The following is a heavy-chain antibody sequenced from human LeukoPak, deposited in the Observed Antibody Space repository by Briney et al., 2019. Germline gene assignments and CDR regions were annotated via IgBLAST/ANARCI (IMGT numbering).Heavy chain of an antibody. J-gene: IGHJ3*02. Sequence: SETLSLTCTVSGGSISSYYWSWIRQPPGKGLEWIGSIYYSGSTYYNPSLKSRVTISVDTSKNQFSLKLSSVTAADTAVYYCARDPGTFRAFDIWGQGTMVTVSS. V-gene: IGHV4-59*12. CDR2: IYYSGST. D-gene: IGHD1-1*01. CDR3: ARDPGTFRAFDI. CDR1: GGSISSYY.